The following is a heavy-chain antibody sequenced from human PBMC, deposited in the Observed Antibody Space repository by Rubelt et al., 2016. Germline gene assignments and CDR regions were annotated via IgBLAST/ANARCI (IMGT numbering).Heavy chain of an antibody. Sequence: QVQLQQWGAGLLKPSETLSLTCAVYGGSFSGYYWSWIRQPPGKGLEWIGEINHSGSTNYNPSLKNRVTISVDTSKNQFSRGRSSVTAADAAVYYGARGDVWSGYYGRYGMDGWGQGTTVTVSS. V-gene: IGHV4-34*01. CDR3: ARGDVWSGYYGRYGMDG. CDR2: INHSGST. CDR1: GGSFSGYY. D-gene: IGHD3-3*01. J-gene: IGHJ6*02.